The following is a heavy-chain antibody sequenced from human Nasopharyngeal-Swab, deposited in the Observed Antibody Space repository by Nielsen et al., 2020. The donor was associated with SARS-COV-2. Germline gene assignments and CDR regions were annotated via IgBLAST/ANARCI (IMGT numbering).Heavy chain of an antibody. D-gene: IGHD1-26*01. J-gene: IGHJ2*01. V-gene: IGHV5-51*01. CDR3: ARLGTRPGWYFDL. CDR2: IYPGDSDT. Sequence: GGSLRLSCTGSGYSFTSYWIGWVRQMPGKGLEWMGIIYPGDSDTRYSPSFQGQVTISADKSISTAYLQWSSLKASDTAMYYCARLGTRPGWYFDLWGRGTLVTVSS. CDR1: GYSFTSYW.